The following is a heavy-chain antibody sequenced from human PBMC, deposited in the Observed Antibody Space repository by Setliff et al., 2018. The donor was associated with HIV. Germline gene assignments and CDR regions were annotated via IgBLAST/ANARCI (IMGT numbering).Heavy chain of an antibody. J-gene: IGHJ4*02. Sequence: SVKVSCKASGDTFSNYPISWLRQAPGQGPEWMGGIIPALGTANYAQKFQGRVTFTADESTNTAFMELSSLRSEETAVYYCARDAGYSGSAWDSWGQGTLVTVSS. CDR2: IIPALGTA. D-gene: IGHD1-26*01. CDR3: ARDAGYSGSAWDS. CDR1: GDTFSNYP. V-gene: IGHV1-69*13.